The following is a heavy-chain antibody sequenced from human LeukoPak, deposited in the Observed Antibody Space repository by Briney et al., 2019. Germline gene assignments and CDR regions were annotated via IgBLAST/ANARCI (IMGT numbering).Heavy chain of an antibody. CDR1: GFTFSSYG. Sequence: PGRSLRLSCAASGFTFSSYGMHWVRQAPGKGLEWVAVISYDGSNKYYADSVKGRFTISRDNSKNTLYLQMNSLRAEDTAVYYCAKAGYSYGRVHAFDIWGQGTMVTVSS. V-gene: IGHV3-30*18. CDR3: AKAGYSYGRVHAFDI. D-gene: IGHD5-18*01. J-gene: IGHJ3*02. CDR2: ISYDGSNK.